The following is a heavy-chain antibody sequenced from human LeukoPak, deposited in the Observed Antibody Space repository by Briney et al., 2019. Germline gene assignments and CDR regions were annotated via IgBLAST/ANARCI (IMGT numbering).Heavy chain of an antibody. CDR1: GFTFTSYS. CDR2: INDNGGST. CDR3: VSRTSSGWYDF. D-gene: IGHD6-19*01. V-gene: IGHV3-64D*09. J-gene: IGHJ5*01. Sequence: GGSLRLSCSASGFTFTSYSMHWVRQAPGKGLGYVSAINDNGGSTYYGDSVKGRFTISRDNSKNTLYLQMSSLRGDDTAIYYCVSRTSSGWYDFWGQGTLVIVSS.